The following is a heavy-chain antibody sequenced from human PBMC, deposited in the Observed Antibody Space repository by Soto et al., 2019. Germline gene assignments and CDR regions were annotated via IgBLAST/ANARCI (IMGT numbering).Heavy chain of an antibody. Sequence: PSETLSLPSTVSGGSISNYYWSWIRQPPGKGLEWIGYIYYSGSTNYNPSLKSRVTILVDTSKNQFSLKLSSVTAADTAVYYRARRGYSYGHTRYYGMDVWGQGRTVTVSS. J-gene: IGHJ6*02. D-gene: IGHD5-18*01. CDR1: GGSISNYY. CDR2: IYYSGST. V-gene: IGHV4-59*01. CDR3: ARRGYSYGHTRYYGMDV.